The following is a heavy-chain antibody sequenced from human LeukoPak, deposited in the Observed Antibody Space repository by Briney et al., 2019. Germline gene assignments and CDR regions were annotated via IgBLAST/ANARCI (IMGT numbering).Heavy chain of an antibody. V-gene: IGHV3-30-3*01. J-gene: IGHJ4*02. Sequence: GRSLRLSCAASGFTFSSYAMHWVRQAPGKGLEWVAVISYDGSNKYYADSVKGRFTISRDSSKNTLYLQMNSLRAEDTAVYYCARGQGVVIIWYFDYWGQGTLVTVSS. CDR3: ARGQGVVIIWYFDY. CDR2: ISYDGSNK. D-gene: IGHD3-3*01. CDR1: GFTFSSYA.